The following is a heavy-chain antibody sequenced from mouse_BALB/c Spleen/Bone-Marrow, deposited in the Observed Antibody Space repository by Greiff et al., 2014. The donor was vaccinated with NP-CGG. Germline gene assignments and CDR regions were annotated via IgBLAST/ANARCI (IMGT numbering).Heavy chain of an antibody. CDR3: TRGGNWDDFDY. V-gene: IGHV5-17*02. D-gene: IGHD4-1*01. J-gene: IGHJ2*01. CDR1: GFTFSSFG. Sequence: EVKLVESGGGLVQPGGSRKLSCAASGFTFSSFGMHWVRQAPEKGLEWVAYISSGSTTIFYADTVKGRFTISRDNPKNTLFLQMTSLRSEDTAMYYRTRGGNWDDFDYWGQGTTLTVSS. CDR2: ISSGSTTI.